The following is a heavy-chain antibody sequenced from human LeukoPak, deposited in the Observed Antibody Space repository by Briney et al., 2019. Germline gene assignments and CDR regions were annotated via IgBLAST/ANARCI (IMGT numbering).Heavy chain of an antibody. Sequence: GASVKVSCKASGYTFTGYYMHWVRQAPGQGLEWMGWINPNSGGTNYAQKFQGRVTMTRDTSISTAYMELSRLRSDDTAVYYCARAVAAQLEYSQHWGQGTLVTVSS. D-gene: IGHD6-19*01. J-gene: IGHJ1*01. CDR1: GYTFTGYY. CDR2: INPNSGGT. V-gene: IGHV1-2*02. CDR3: ARAVAAQLEYSQH.